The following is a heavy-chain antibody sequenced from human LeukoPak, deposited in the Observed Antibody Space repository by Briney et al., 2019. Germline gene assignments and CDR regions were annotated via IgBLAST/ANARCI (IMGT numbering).Heavy chain of an antibody. D-gene: IGHD5-24*01. Sequence: ASVKVSCKASGYAFTSYGISWVRQAPGQGLEWMGWISAYNGNTNYAQKLQGRVTMTTDTSTSTAYMELRSLRSDDTAVYYCARDCDGEGYFDYWGQGTLVTVSS. CDR1: GYAFTSYG. J-gene: IGHJ4*02. CDR3: ARDCDGEGYFDY. CDR2: ISAYNGNT. V-gene: IGHV1-18*01.